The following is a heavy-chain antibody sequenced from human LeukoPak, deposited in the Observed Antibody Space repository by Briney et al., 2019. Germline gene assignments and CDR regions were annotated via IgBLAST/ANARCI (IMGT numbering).Heavy chain of an antibody. CDR3: ARDNFGDYGNWFDP. J-gene: IGHJ5*02. V-gene: IGHV3-48*02. CDR1: GFTFSTYS. D-gene: IGHD4-17*01. CDR2: ISSTSSIM. Sequence: GGSLRLSCAASGFTFSTYSMNWVRQAPGKGLGWVSYISSTSSIMYYADSVKGRFTISRDSAKNSLYLQMNSLRDEDTAVYYCARDNFGDYGNWFDPWGQGTLVTVSS.